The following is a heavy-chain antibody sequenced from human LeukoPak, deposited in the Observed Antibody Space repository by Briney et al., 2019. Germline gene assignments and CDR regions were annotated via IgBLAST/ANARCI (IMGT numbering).Heavy chain of an antibody. D-gene: IGHD6-19*01. V-gene: IGHV3-21*01. J-gene: IGHJ4*02. Sequence: GGSLRLSCAASGFTFSSYSMNWVRQAPGKGLEWVSSISSSSNYIYYADSVKGRFTISRDNARNSLYLQMNSLRAEDTAVYYCAKVRTKIAVAGSPFDYWGQGTLVTVSS. CDR1: GFTFSSYS. CDR3: AKVRTKIAVAGSPFDY. CDR2: ISSSSNYI.